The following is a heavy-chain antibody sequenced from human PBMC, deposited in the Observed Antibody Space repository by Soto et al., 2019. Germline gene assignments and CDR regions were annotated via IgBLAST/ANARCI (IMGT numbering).Heavy chain of an antibody. J-gene: IGHJ4*02. CDR2: ISEGHGNT. V-gene: IGHV1-3*01. CDR1: GYTFSSSG. Sequence: QVQLVQSGAEMRKPGASVKVSCEASGYTFSSSGLHWVRQAPGQRLEWMGGISEGHGNTKYSQSFQGRVSITRDTSASTVYMELSSLRPEDTAVYYCARGTLWFGELLIGYYFDYWGQGTLVTVSS. D-gene: IGHD3-10*01. CDR3: ARGTLWFGELLIGYYFDY.